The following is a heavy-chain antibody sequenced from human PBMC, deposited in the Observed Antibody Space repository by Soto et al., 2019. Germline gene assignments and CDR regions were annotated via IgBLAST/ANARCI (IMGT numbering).Heavy chain of an antibody. V-gene: IGHV3-7*01. CDR2: IHGDGGKI. J-gene: IGHJ4*02. Sequence: VQLVESGGGLVQPGGSLRLSCAASGFMFSAYWMSWVRQAPGKGLEWVANIHGDGGKIYYVDSVKGRFTISRDNAKRSLYLQMNSLRAEDTAVYYCARDFYGGYTYAPGDYWGQGALVAVSS. CDR1: GFMFSAYW. CDR3: ARDFYGGYTYAPGDY. D-gene: IGHD5-18*01.